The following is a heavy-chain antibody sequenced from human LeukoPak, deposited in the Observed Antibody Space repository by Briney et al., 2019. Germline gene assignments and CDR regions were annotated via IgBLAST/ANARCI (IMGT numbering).Heavy chain of an antibody. V-gene: IGHV3-7*01. Sequence: GGSLRLSCAASGFTFSSYSMNWVRQAPGKGLEWVANIKQDGSEKNYVDSVKGRFIISRDNAKNSLYLQMNSLRADDTAIYYCAAGVSRWSVTRTFWGQGILVTVSS. CDR1: GFTFSSYS. J-gene: IGHJ4*02. CDR2: IKQDGSEK. CDR3: AAGVSRWSVTRTF. D-gene: IGHD4-17*01.